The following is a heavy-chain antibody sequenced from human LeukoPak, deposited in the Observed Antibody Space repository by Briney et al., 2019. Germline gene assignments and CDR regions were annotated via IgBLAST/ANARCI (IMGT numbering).Heavy chain of an antibody. CDR2: ISAYNGNT. Sequence: ASVKVSCKASGYTFTSYGISWVRQAPGQGLEWMGWISAYNGNTKYAQRLQGRVTMATDTSTTTAYVELRSLRSDDTAVYYCARDLLQYFDWLTMAGYWGQGTLVSVSS. CDR3: ARDLLQYFDWLTMAGY. CDR1: GYTFTSYG. J-gene: IGHJ4*02. D-gene: IGHD3-9*01. V-gene: IGHV1-18*01.